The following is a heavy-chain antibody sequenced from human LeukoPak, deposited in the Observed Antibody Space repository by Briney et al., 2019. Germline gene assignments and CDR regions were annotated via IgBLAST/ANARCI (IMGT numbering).Heavy chain of an antibody. J-gene: IGHJ5*02. Sequence: SETLSLTCAVSGDSISSSNWWTWVRQPPGKGLEWIGEIYHSGSTNYNPSLKSRVTISVDNSKNQFSLNLSSVTAADTAVYYCARVLLSSVTTSGWFDPWGQGTLVTVSS. D-gene: IGHD4-17*01. CDR2: IYHSGST. CDR3: ARVLLSSVTTSGWFDP. V-gene: IGHV4-4*02. CDR1: GDSISSSNW.